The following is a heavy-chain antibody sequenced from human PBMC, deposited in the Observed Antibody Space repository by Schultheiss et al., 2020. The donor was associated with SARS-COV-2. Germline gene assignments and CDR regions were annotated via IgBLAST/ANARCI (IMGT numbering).Heavy chain of an antibody. V-gene: IGHV3-30*03. CDR1: GFTFSSYG. D-gene: IGHD5-12*01. Sequence: GESLKISCAASGFTFSSYGMHWVRQAPGKGLEWVAVISYDGSNKYYADSVKGRFTISRDNSKNTLYLQMNSLRAEDTAVYYCAREYSGYDYYYYYGMDVWGQGTTVTVSS. CDR3: AREYSGYDYYYYYGMDV. CDR2: ISYDGSNK. J-gene: IGHJ6*02.